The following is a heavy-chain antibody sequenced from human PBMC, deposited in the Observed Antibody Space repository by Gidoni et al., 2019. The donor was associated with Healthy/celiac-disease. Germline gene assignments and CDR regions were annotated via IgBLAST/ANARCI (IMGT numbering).Heavy chain of an antibody. Sequence: EVQLVESGGGLVQPGGSLSLSCAASGFTFSSYWMHWVRKAPGKGLVWVSRINSDGSSTSYADSVKGRFTISRDNAKNTLYLQMNSLRAEDTAVYYCARTAMVRGGDYWGQGTLVTVSS. CDR3: ARTAMVRGGDY. CDR1: GFTFSSYW. CDR2: INSDGSST. D-gene: IGHD3-10*01. V-gene: IGHV3-74*01. J-gene: IGHJ4*02.